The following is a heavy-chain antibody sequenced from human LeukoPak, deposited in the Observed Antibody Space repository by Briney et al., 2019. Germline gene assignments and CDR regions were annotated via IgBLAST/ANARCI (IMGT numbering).Heavy chain of an antibody. V-gene: IGHV3-23*01. Sequence: GGSLRLSCAASGFTFSSYGMSWVRQAPGKGLEWVSAISGSGGSTYYADSVKGRFTISRDNSKNTLYLQMNSLRAEDTAVYYCAKSYDYIWGSYRFNWFDSWGQGTLVTVSS. D-gene: IGHD3-16*02. J-gene: IGHJ5*01. CDR3: AKSYDYIWGSYRFNWFDS. CDR2: ISGSGGST. CDR1: GFTFSSYG.